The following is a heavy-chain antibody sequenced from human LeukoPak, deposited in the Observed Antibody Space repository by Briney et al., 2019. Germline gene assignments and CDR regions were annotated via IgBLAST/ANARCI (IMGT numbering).Heavy chain of an antibody. CDR1: GYTFTNND. J-gene: IGHJ4*02. V-gene: IGHV1-8*01. CDR2: MRPSSGNT. CDR3: ARDNDSRDPPHFDY. D-gene: IGHD3-16*01. Sequence: ASVKVSCKASGYTFTNNDINWVRQATGQGLEWMGWMRPSSGNTEFAQKFQGRVTMTRDTSISTAYMELSSLRSEDTAVYYCARDNDSRDPPHFDYWGQGTLVTVSS.